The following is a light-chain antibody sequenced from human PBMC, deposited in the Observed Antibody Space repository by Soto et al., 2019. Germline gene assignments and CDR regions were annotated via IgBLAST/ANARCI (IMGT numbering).Light chain of an antibody. CDR3: CAYAGTLDHYV. CDR2: EVN. J-gene: IGLJ1*01. V-gene: IGLV2-8*01. CDR1: SSDVGGYNY. Sequence: QAVLTHPPSASWSPGQSVAISCTGTSSDVGGYNYVSWYQQHPGKAPKLMIYEVNKRPSGVPDRFSGSKSGNTASLAISGLQAEDEADYYCCAYAGTLDHYVFGTGTNVTV.